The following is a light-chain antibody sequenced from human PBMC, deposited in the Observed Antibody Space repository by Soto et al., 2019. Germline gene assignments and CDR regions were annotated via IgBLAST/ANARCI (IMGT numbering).Light chain of an antibody. CDR2: EVI. J-gene: IGLJ2*01. V-gene: IGLV2-8*01. CDR1: SSDVGGYEY. Sequence: QSALTQPPSASGSPGQSVTISCTGSSSDVGGYEYVSWYQQHQGKAPKLIIYEVIKRPSGVPDRFSGSKSGNTASLTVSGLQAEDEADYYCSSYAGSNNLHVLFGGGTKLTVL. CDR3: SSYAGSNNLHVL.